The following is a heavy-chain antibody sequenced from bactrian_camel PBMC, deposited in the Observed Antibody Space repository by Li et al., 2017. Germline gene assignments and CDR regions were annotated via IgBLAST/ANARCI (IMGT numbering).Heavy chain of an antibody. D-gene: IGHD4*01. CDR2: ISSGGSNE. CDR1: GFTFSA. Sequence: VQLVESGGGLVQPGGSLRLSCAGSGFTFSAMSWVRQAPGKGLEWVSAISSGGSNEAYAESVKGRFTISWDDAKNTLYLQMNSLRTEDTAVYYCAREKDKSDALDYWGKGTQVTVS. V-gene: IGHV3S42*01. J-gene: IGHJ7*01.